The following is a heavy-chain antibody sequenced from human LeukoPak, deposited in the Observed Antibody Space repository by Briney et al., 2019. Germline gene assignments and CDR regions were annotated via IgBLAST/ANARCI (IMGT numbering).Heavy chain of an antibody. Sequence: SETLSLTCAVYGGSFSGYYWSWIRQPPGKGLEWIGEINHSGSTNYNPSLKSRVTISVDTSKNQFSLKLSSVTAADTAVYYCARAHRGVSKAGTKTIEQRAFDIWGQGTMATVSS. D-gene: IGHD6-13*01. CDR3: ARAHRGVSKAGTKTIEQRAFDI. CDR2: INHSGST. J-gene: IGHJ3*02. V-gene: IGHV4-34*01. CDR1: GGSFSGYY.